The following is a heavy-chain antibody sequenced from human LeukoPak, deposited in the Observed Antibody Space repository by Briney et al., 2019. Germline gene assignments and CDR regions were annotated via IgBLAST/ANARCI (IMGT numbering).Heavy chain of an antibody. CDR3: ARENNVVVIAYPPFDY. D-gene: IGHD2-21*01. Sequence: GESLRLSCAASGFTFSDYYMSWIRQAPGKGLEWVSYISSSGSTIYYADSVKGRFTISRDNAKNSLYLQMNSLRAEDTAVYYCARENNVVVIAYPPFDYWGQGTLVTVSS. CDR1: GFTFSDYY. J-gene: IGHJ4*02. V-gene: IGHV3-11*04. CDR2: ISSSGSTI.